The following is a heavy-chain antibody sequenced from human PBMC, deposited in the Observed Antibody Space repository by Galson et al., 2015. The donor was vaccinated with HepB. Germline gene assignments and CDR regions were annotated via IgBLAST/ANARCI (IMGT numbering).Heavy chain of an antibody. V-gene: IGHV3-30*04. CDR2: ISYDGSNK. CDR1: GFTFSSYA. D-gene: IGHD5-24*01. Sequence: SLRLSCAASGFTFSSYAMHWVRQAPGKGLEWVAVISYDGSNKYYADSVKGRFTISRDNSKNTLYLQMNSLRAEDTAVYYCVRDREGMATTYGMGVCGQGTTVTVSS. CDR3: VRDREGMATTYGMGV. J-gene: IGHJ6*02.